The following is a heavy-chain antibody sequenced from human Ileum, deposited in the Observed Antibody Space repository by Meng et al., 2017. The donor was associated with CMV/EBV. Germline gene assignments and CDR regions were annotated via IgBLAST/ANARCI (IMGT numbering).Heavy chain of an antibody. D-gene: IGHD3-3*01. V-gene: IGHV4-39*07. J-gene: IGHJ5*02. CDR2: ICYRGSI. CDR1: VGAITTNKYC. Sequence: REESGPGLGKPLETLCLTCSVSVGAITTNKYCWGWSRQPPGKGLEWIGSICYRGSIYYKPSLKSRVTISRDTSKNQFSLKLTSVTAADTAVYFCAIDLVGFLEGFDHWGQGTLVTVSS. CDR3: AIDLVGFLEGFDH.